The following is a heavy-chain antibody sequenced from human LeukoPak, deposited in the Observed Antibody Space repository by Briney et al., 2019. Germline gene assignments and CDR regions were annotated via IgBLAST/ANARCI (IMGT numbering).Heavy chain of an antibody. J-gene: IGHJ4*02. V-gene: IGHV3-23*01. CDR3: AKDERNWNYNLASQTYD. CDR2: ISGSGNST. Sequence: AGGSLRLSCAASGFTFSSYAMSWVRQAPGKGLEWVSAISGSGNSTYYADSVKGRFTISRDNSKNTLYLQMSSLRAEDTAVYYCAKDERNWNYNLASQTYDWGQGTLVTVSS. CDR1: GFTFSSYA. D-gene: IGHD1-7*01.